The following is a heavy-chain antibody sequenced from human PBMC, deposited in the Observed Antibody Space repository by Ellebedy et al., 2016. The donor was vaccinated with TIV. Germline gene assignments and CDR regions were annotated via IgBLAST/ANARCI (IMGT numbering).Heavy chain of an antibody. J-gene: IGHJ3*02. Sequence: AASVKVSCKASGYTFTSYDINWVRQAPGQGLEWMGRIIPILGIANYAQKFQGRVTITADKSTSTAYMELSSLRSEDTAVYYCASDTISPTFDIWGQGTMVTVSS. CDR3: ASDTISPTFDI. V-gene: IGHV1-69*04. CDR1: GYTFTSYD. CDR2: IIPILGIA.